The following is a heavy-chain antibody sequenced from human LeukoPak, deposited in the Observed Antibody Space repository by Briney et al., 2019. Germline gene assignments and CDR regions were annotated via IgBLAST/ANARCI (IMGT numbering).Heavy chain of an antibody. J-gene: IGHJ4*02. CDR1: GFTFGDYA. D-gene: IGHD2-15*01. CDR2: IWYDGSNK. CDR3: ARGLVVVAATYFDY. V-gene: IGHV3-33*01. Sequence: GGSLRLSCTASGFTFGDYAMSWFRQAPGKGLEWVAVIWYDGSNKYYADSVKGRFTISRDNSKNTLYLQMNSLRAEDTAVYYCARGLVVVAATYFDYWGQGTLVTVSS.